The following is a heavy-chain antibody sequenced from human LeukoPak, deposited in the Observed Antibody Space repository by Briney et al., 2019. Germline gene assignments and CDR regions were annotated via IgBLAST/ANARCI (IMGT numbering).Heavy chain of an antibody. V-gene: IGHV3-48*01. CDR3: ARGAYYYED. CDR2: ISSSSSTI. J-gene: IGHJ4*02. D-gene: IGHD3-22*01. Sequence: QAGGSLRLSCAASGFTVSSNYMSWVRQAPGKGLEWVSYISSSSSTIYYADSVKGRFTISRDNAKNSLYLQMNSLRAEDTAVYYCARGAYYYEDWGQGTLVTVSS. CDR1: GFTVSSNY.